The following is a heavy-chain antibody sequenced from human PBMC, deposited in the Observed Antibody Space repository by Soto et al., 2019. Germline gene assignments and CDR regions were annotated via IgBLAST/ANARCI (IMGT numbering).Heavy chain of an antibody. D-gene: IGHD2-2*01. J-gene: IGHJ6*02. Sequence: GGSLRLSCAASGFTVSSNYMSWVRQAPGKGLEWVSVIYSGGTTYYAASVKGRFTISRDNSKNTLYLHMNSLRAEDTAVYYCTRDRRYCSSTSCYDYYYGMDVWGQGTTVTVSS. CDR2: IYSGGTT. CDR1: GFTVSSNY. CDR3: TRDRRYCSSTSCYDYYYGMDV. V-gene: IGHV3-53*01.